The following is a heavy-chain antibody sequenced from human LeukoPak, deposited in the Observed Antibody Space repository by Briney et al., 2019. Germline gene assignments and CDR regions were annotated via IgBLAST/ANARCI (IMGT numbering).Heavy chain of an antibody. CDR1: GFTFSDYW. Sequence: GGSLRLSCAASGFTFSDYWMSWVRQAPGQGLEWVASIKQDGGEGYYVDSVEGRFSISRDNVKNSVFLQMNSLRAEDTAVYYCARVEVGATWAFDYWGQGTLVTVSS. CDR2: IKQDGGEG. D-gene: IGHD1-26*01. CDR3: ARVEVGATWAFDY. V-gene: IGHV3-7*01. J-gene: IGHJ4*02.